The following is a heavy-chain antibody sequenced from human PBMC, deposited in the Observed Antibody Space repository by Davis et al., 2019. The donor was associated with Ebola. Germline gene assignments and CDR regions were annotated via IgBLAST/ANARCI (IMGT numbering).Heavy chain of an antibody. V-gene: IGHV1-69*04. CDR3: ARDYVY. CDR1: GGTFSSHI. J-gene: IGHJ4*02. D-gene: IGHD1-14*01. Sequence: SVKVSCKTSGGTFSSHIISWVRQAPGQGLEWMGRIIPILDLANYAQKFQGRVTITADRSTSTAYMELNNLRSEDTALYYCARDYVYWGQGILVTVS. CDR2: IIPILDLA.